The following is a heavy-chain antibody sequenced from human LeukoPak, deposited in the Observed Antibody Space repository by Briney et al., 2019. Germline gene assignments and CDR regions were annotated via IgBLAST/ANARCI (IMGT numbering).Heavy chain of an antibody. CDR2: INPNSGGT. Sequence: GASVKVSCKASGYTFTGYYMHWVRQAPGQGLEWMGWINPNSGGTNYAQKFQGRVTMTRDTSISTAYMELSRLRSDDTAVYYCARDRTPTCSGGSCYYYGMDVWGQGTTVTVSS. D-gene: IGHD2-15*01. V-gene: IGHV1-2*02. J-gene: IGHJ6*02. CDR3: ARDRTPTCSGGSCYYYGMDV. CDR1: GYTFTGYY.